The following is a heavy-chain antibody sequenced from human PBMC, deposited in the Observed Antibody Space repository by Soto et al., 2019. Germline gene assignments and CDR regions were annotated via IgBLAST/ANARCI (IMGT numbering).Heavy chain of an antibody. V-gene: IGHV3-74*01. CDR2: IQSDGSRT. CDR3: AREKAVAGTTFDY. J-gene: IGHJ4*02. D-gene: IGHD6-19*01. CDR1: GFALSSYW. Sequence: EVQLVESGGGSVQPGGSLRLSCAVSGFALSSYWMHWVRQAPGKGLVWVSRIQSDGSRTNYADSVKGRFTISRDNAKNTLYLQMDSLRVEDTAMYYCAREKAVAGTTFDYWGQGTLVTVSS.